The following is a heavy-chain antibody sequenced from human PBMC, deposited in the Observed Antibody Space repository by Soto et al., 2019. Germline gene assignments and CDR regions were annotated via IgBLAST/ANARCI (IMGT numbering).Heavy chain of an antibody. Sequence: QVQLVQSGAEVKKPGASVTVSCRASGDTFTGYYMHWVRQAPGQGLEWMGWINPNSGVTKYAQKFQGWVTMTRDTSIRTVYMELSRLRSDDTAVYYCARESGGATATLDYYYFYMDVWCRGTTVTVSS. D-gene: IGHD5-12*01. V-gene: IGHV1-2*04. CDR2: INPNSGVT. J-gene: IGHJ6*03. CDR1: GDTFTGYY. CDR3: ARESGGATATLDYYYFYMDV.